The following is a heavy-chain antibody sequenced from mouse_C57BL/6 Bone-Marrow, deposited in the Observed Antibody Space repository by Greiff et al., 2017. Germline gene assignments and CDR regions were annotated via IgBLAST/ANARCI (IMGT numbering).Heavy chain of an antibody. CDR2: IWTGGGT. Sequence: VQLKESGPGLVAPSQRLSITCTVSGFSLTSYAISWVRQPPGKGLEWLGVIWTGGGTNYNSALKSRLSISKDNSKSQVFLKMNSLQTDDTARYYCARGGGSSSHWYFDVWGTGTTVTVSS. CDR1: GFSLTSYA. CDR3: ARGGGSSSHWYFDV. J-gene: IGHJ1*03. V-gene: IGHV2-9-1*01. D-gene: IGHD1-1*01.